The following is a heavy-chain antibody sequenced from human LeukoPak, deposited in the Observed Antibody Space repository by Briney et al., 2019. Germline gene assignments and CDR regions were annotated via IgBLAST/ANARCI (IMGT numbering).Heavy chain of an antibody. D-gene: IGHD3-10*01. J-gene: IGHJ3*02. CDR1: GFTFSSYG. CDR2: IRYDGSNK. Sequence: GGSLRLSCAASGFTFSSYGMHWVRQAPGKGLEWVAFIRYDGSNKYYADTVKGRFTISRDNPKNTLYLQMNSLRAEDTAVYYCAKVAREFMGAFDIWGQGTMVTVSS. CDR3: AKVAREFMGAFDI. V-gene: IGHV3-30*02.